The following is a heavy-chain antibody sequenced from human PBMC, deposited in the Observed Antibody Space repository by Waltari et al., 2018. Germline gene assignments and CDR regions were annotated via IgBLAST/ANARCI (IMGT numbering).Heavy chain of an antibody. CDR1: GYTFTSYY. J-gene: IGHJ6*02. D-gene: IGHD1-26*01. V-gene: IGHV1-46*01. CDR3: ARDLPIVGATTSMDV. CDR2: SNPSGGST. Sequence: QVQLVQSGAEVKKPGASVKVSCKASGYTFTSYYMHWVRQAPGQGLEWMGISNPSGGSTSYAQKFQGRVTMTRDTSTSTVYMELSSLRSEDTAVYYCARDLPIVGATTSMDVWGQGTTVTVSS.